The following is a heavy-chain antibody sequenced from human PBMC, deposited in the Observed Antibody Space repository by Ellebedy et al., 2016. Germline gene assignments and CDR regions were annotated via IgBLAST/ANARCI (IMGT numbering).Heavy chain of an antibody. D-gene: IGHD4-17*01. CDR1: GVSITDYY. V-gene: IGHV4-59*08. J-gene: IGHJ3*02. Sequence: SETLSLTXTVSGVSITDYYWSWIRQPPGKGLEWIGYIYYSGRANYNPSLKSRVTLSVDTSKTHFSLKMNSVTAADTAVYYCARAVGYGDLYAFEIWGQGTMVTVSS. CDR2: IYYSGRA. CDR3: ARAVGYGDLYAFEI.